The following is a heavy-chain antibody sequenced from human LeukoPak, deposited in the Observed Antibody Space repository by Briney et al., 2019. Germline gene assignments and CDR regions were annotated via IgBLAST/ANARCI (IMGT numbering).Heavy chain of an antibody. V-gene: IGHV3-21*01. Sequence: GSLRLSCAASGFTFRRHSMKWVRQAPGKGLEWVSSISSGSSYIYYADSVKGRFTISRHNAKHSLYLQMNSLRAEDKAVYYCARDSGGWYSSAFDIWGQGTMVTVSS. CDR3: ARDSGGWYSSAFDI. CDR1: GFTFRRHS. D-gene: IGHD6-19*01. J-gene: IGHJ3*02. CDR2: ISSGSSYI.